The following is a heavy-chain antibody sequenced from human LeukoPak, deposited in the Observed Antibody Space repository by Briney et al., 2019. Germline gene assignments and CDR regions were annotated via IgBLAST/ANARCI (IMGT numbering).Heavy chain of an antibody. V-gene: IGHV1-2*02. J-gene: IGHJ4*02. CDR3: ARDMSPIVVVPLPLFDY. Sequence: ASVKVSCKASGYTFTGYYMHWVPQAPGQGLEWMGWINPNSGGTNYAQKFQGRVTMTRDTSISTAYMELSRLRSDDTAVYYCARDMSPIVVVPLPLFDYWGQGTLVTASS. CDR2: INPNSGGT. CDR1: GYTFTGYY. D-gene: IGHD3-22*01.